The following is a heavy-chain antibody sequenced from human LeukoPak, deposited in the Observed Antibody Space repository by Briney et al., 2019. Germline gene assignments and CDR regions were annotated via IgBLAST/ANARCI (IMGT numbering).Heavy chain of an antibody. CDR3: ARVSNLRYFDLDAFEI. Sequence: GGSVKVSCKASGYTFTSYAMHWVRQAPGQRLEWMGWINAGNGNTKYSQKFQGRVTITRDTSASTAYMELSSLRSEDTAVYYCARVSNLRYFDLDAFEIWGQGTMVTVSS. J-gene: IGHJ3*02. V-gene: IGHV1-3*01. CDR2: INAGNGNT. CDR1: GYTFTSYA. D-gene: IGHD3-9*01.